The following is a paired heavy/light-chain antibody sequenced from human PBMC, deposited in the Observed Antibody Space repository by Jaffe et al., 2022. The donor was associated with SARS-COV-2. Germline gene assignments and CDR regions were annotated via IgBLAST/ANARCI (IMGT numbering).Light chain of an antibody. V-gene: IGKV3-20*01. J-gene: IGKJ2*01. CDR2: GAS. CDR3: QQYGSSPGMYT. CDR1: QSVSSSY. Sequence: EIVLTQSPGTLSLSPGERATLSCRASQSVSSSYLAWYQQKPGQAPRLLIYGASSRATGIPDRFSGSGSGTDFTLTISRLEPEDFAVYYCQQYGSSPGMYTFGQGTKLEIK.
Heavy chain of an antibody. V-gene: IGHV3-23*04. CDR1: GFTFSSYA. CDR2: ISGSGGST. Sequence: EVQLVESGGGLVQPGGSLRLSCAASGFTFSSYAMSWVRQAPGKGLEWVSAISGSGGSTYYADSVKGRFTISRDNSKNTLYLQMNSLRAEDTAVYYCAKGIRRYYYDSSGYYYYDYWGQGTLVTVSS. CDR3: AKGIRRYYYDSSGYYYYDY. D-gene: IGHD3-22*01. J-gene: IGHJ4*02.